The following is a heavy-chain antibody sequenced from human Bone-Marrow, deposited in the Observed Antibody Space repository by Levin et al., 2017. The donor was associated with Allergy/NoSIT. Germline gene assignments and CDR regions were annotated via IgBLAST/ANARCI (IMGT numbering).Heavy chain of an antibody. CDR2: IRSKANNYAT. Sequence: GESLKISCAASGFTFSGSAIHWVRQAAGKGLEWVGRIRSKANNYATAFAESVKGRFSISRDDSKNTADLQMNSLKTEDTAVYYCTRAVAGTSSDYWGQGTLVTVSS. V-gene: IGHV3-73*01. CDR3: TRAVAGTSSDY. D-gene: IGHD6-19*01. CDR1: GFTFSGSA. J-gene: IGHJ4*02.